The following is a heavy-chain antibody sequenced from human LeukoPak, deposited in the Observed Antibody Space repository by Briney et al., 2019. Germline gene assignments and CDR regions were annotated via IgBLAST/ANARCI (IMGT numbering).Heavy chain of an antibody. D-gene: IGHD6-13*01. J-gene: IGHJ1*01. CDR3: ASSWGQQLYFQH. CDR1: GGSISSSSYY. Sequence: SETLSLTCTVSGGSISSSSYYWGWIRQPPGKRLEWIGSIYYSGSTYYNPSLKSRVTISVDTSKNQFSLKLSSVTAADTAVYYCASSWGQQLYFQHWGQGTLVTVSS. V-gene: IGHV4-39*01. CDR2: IYYSGST.